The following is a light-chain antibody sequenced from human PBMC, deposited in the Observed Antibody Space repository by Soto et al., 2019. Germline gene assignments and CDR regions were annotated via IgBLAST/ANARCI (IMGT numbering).Light chain of an antibody. V-gene: IGLV2-14*01. Sequence: QSVLTQLASLSGSPGQSITISCTGTSSDIGAYDYVSWFQQHPGKAPKLMISEVNNRSSGVSNRFSGSKSGNTAYLAISGLQVEDEAEYFCFSFTTTRTHVFGTGTKVTVL. CDR2: EVN. CDR3: FSFTTTRTHV. CDR1: SSDIGAYDY. J-gene: IGLJ1*01.